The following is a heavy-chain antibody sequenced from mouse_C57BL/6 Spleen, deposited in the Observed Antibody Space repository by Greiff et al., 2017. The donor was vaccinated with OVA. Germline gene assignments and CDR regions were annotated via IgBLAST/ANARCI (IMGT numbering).Heavy chain of an antibody. J-gene: IGHJ2*01. CDR2: IDPETGGT. CDR1: GYTFTDYE. CDR3: TRPGGYYFDY. Sequence: VQLQQSGAELVRPGASVTLSCKASGYTFTDYEMHWVKQTPVHGLEWIGAIDPETGGTAYNQKFKGKAILTADKSSSTAYMELRSLTSEDSAVYYCTRPGGYYFDYWGQGTTLTVSS. V-gene: IGHV1-15*01.